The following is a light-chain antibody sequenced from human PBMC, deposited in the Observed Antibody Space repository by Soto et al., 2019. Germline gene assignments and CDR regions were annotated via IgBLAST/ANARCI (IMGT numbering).Light chain of an antibody. CDR2: DAS. CDR1: ETINSW. J-gene: IGKJ1*01. Sequence: DIQMTQSRSTLSASVGDRVTITCRASETINSWLAWYQQKPGKAPKVLIFDASSLKTGVPSRFSGSGSGTEFTLTISNLQPDDFATYYCQQYDSYSSGPFGQGTKVDI. CDR3: QQYDSYSSGP. V-gene: IGKV1-5*01.